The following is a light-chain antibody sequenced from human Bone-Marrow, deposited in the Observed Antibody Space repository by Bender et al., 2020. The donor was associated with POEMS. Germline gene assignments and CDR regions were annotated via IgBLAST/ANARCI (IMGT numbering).Light chain of an antibody. CDR3: SSYAGSNNLV. CDR1: SSDVGGFQY. CDR2: AVS. J-gene: IGLJ3*02. V-gene: IGLV2-11*01. Sequence: QSALTQPRSVSGSPGQSVTISCTGTSSDVGGFQYVSWYQQHPGKAPKVMIDAVSRRPSGVPDRFSVSKSGNTASLTVSGLQPEDEADYYCSSYAGSNNLVFGGGTKLTVL.